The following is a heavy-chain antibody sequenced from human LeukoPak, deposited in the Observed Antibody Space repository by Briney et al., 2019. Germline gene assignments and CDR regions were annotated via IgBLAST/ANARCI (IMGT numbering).Heavy chain of an antibody. CDR2: IYYSGST. CDR1: GGSISSGDYY. V-gene: IGHV4-30-4*01. CDR3: AREALRPSRWFDP. Sequence: SQTLSLTCTVSGGSISSGDYYWSWIRQPPGKGLEWIGYIYYSGSTYYNPSLKSRVTISVDTSNNQFSLKLSSVTAADTAVYYCAREALRPSRWFDPWGRGTLVTVSS. J-gene: IGHJ5*02. D-gene: IGHD4-17*01.